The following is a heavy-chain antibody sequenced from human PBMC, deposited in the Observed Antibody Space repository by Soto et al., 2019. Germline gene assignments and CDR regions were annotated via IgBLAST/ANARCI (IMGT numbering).Heavy chain of an antibody. CDR2: ISYSGST. V-gene: IGHV4-31*03. D-gene: IGHD6-6*01. CDR1: GCSISSGDYY. CDR3: ARDRSSSFYFVY. J-gene: IGHJ4*02. Sequence: QVQLQESGPGLVKPSQTLSLTCTVSGCSISSGDYYWTWIRQHPGKGPVRTGFISYSGSTYYNPSRMSRVSISLDTSKHRFALKLSSVTAADTAVYYCARDRSSSFYFVYWGQGSPLTLSS.